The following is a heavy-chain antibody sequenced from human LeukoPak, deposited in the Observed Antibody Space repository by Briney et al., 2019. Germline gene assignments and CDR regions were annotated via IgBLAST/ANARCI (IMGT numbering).Heavy chain of an antibody. V-gene: IGHV1-2*06. CDR3: ARDSYYDFWSGYYSDYYYGMDV. J-gene: IGHJ6*02. CDR1: GYTFTGYY. CDR2: INPNSGGT. Sequence: ASVKVSCKASGYTFTGYYMHWVRQAPGQGLEWMGRINPNSGGTNYAQKFQGRVTMTRDTSISTADMELSRLRSDDTAVYYCARDSYYDFWSGYYSDYYYGMDVWAKGPRSPSP. D-gene: IGHD3-3*01.